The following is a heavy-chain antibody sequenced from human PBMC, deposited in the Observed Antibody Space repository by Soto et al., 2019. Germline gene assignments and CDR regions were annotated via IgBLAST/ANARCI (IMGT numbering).Heavy chain of an antibody. CDR2: INTGNANT. CDR1: GYTFTNYA. CDR3: AMDRIGMVRGVLMMHY. D-gene: IGHD3-10*01. Sequence: QVQLVQSGAEVKKPGASVKVSCKASGYTFTNYALHWVRQAPGQRLEWMGWINTGNANTKYTQKFQGRDTITRDTSATTAYMGLSSLRSEDTAVYYSAMDRIGMVRGVLMMHYWGQGTLVTVSS. J-gene: IGHJ4*02. V-gene: IGHV1-3*04.